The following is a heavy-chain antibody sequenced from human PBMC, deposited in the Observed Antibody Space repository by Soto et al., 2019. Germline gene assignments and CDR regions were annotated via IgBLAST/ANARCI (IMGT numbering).Heavy chain of an antibody. CDR3: ARDVPTRLRLLEWFPLDGMDV. J-gene: IGHJ6*02. D-gene: IGHD3-3*01. Sequence: GGSLRLSCAASGFTFSSYSMNWVRQAPGKGLEWVSSISSSSSYIYYADSVKGRFTISRDNAKNSLYLQMNSLRAEDTAVYYCARDVPTRLRLLEWFPLDGMDVWGQGTTVTVSS. V-gene: IGHV3-21*01. CDR1: GFTFSSYS. CDR2: ISSSSSYI.